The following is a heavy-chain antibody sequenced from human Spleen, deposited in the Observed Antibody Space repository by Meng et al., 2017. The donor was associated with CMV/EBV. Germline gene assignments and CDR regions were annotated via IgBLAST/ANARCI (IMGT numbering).Heavy chain of an antibody. CDR1: TFTSYG. J-gene: IGHJ5*02. CDR2: IIFMPDITNGVA. D-gene: IGHD1-1*01. V-gene: IGHV1-69*04. Sequence: TFTSYGISWVRQAPGQGLEWMGRIIFMPDITNGVANYGWKFRGRVTITADRSTNTAYMELNSLRSEDTAIYFCARDNNNYPYNWFDPWGQGTLVTVSS. CDR3: ARDNNNYPYNWFDP.